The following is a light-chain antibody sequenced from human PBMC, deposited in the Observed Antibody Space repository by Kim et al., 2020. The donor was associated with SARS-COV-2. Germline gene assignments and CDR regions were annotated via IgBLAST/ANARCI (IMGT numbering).Light chain of an antibody. CDR2: GAS. CDR3: HQYGSSPLT. V-gene: IGKV3-20*01. Sequence: SPGERATPSCRASQSVSSSYLAWYQQKPGQAPRLLIYGASSRATGIPDRFSGSGSGTDFTLTISRLEPEDFAVYYCHQYGSSPLTFGQGTRLEIK. CDR1: QSVSSSY. J-gene: IGKJ5*01.